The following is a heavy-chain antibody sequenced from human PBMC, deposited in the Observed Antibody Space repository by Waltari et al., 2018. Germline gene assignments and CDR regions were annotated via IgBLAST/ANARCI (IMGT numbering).Heavy chain of an antibody. CDR2: INPSGGST. CDR1: GYTFTSYY. Sequence: QVQLVQSGAEVKTPGASVKVSCHASGYTFTSYYIHWMRQAPGKGLEWMGIINPSGGSTSYAQKFQGRVTMTRDTSTSTVYMELSSLRSEDTAVYYCYSSSSMTDYWGQGTLVTVSS. J-gene: IGHJ4*02. V-gene: IGHV1-46*03. CDR3: YSSSSMTDY. D-gene: IGHD6-6*01.